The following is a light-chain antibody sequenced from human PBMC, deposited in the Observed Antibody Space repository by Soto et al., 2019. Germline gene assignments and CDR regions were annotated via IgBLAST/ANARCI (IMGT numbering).Light chain of an antibody. J-gene: IGKJ1*01. CDR1: QSISSW. CDR3: QQYNSYPT. V-gene: IGKV1-5*01. Sequence: DIQMTQSPSSLSASVGDRVTITCRASQSISSWLAWYQQKPGKAPKLLNYDASSLESGVPSRFSGSGSGTEFTLTISSLQPDDFATYYCQQYNSYPTFGQGTKVDI. CDR2: DAS.